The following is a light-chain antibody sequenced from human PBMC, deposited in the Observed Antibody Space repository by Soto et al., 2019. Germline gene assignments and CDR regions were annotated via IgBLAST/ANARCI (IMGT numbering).Light chain of an antibody. Sequence: QSALTRPASVSGSPGQSITISCTGTSSDVGGYNYVSWYQQHPGKAPKLMIYDVSNRPSGVSNRFSGSKSGNTASLTISGLQAEDEADYYCSSYTSSSTPFLFGTGTKLTVL. CDR2: DVS. V-gene: IGLV2-14*01. CDR3: SSYTSSSTPFL. J-gene: IGLJ1*01. CDR1: SSDVGGYNY.